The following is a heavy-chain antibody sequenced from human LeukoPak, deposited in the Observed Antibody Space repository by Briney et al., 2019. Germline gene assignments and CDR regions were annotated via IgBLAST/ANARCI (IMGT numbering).Heavy chain of an antibody. Sequence: PSETLSLTCTVSGGSISSYYWSWIRQPPGKGLEWMGYIYYSGSTNYNPSLKSRVTISVDTSKNQFSLKLSSVTAADTAVYYCARHWGSGTDDYYGMDVWGQGTTVTVSS. CDR1: GGSISSYY. CDR3: ARHWGSGTDDYYGMDV. V-gene: IGHV4-59*08. CDR2: IYYSGST. D-gene: IGHD3-16*01. J-gene: IGHJ6*02.